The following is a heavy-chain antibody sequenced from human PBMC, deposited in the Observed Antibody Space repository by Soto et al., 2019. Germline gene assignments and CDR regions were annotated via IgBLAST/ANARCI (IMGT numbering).Heavy chain of an antibody. D-gene: IGHD6-19*01. CDR1: GYSVSSNSAA. Sequence: PSQTLSLTCAISGYSVSSNSAALNWISQSPSRGLEWLGRTYYRSKWYNDYAVSVKSRITINPDTSNNQFSLPLNSFTPEDTPVHYCARCTVAGGLDSFDIWGRGTMDSGS. CDR3: ARCTVAGGLDSFDI. J-gene: IGHJ3*02. V-gene: IGHV6-1*01. CDR2: TYYRSKWYN.